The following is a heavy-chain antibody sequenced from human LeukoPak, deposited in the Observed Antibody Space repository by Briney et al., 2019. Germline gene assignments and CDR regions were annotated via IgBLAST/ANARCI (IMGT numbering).Heavy chain of an antibody. V-gene: IGHV3-9*01. CDR3: AKVRGKYSSHFFFDY. J-gene: IGHJ4*02. CDR1: GFTFDDYA. CDR2: ISYNGGFT. D-gene: IGHD6-19*01. Sequence: PGRSLRLSCAGSGFTFDDYAMHWVRQAPGKGLEWLSIISYNGGFTDYADSVKGRFTISKDNAKNSLYLQLDSLRAEDTAIYYCAKVRGKYSSHFFFDYWGQGTLVTVSS.